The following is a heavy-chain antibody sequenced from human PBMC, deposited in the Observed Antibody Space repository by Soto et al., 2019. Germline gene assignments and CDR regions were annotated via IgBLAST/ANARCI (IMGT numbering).Heavy chain of an antibody. Sequence: GGSLRLSCAASGFTFSNYDMHWVRQAPGGGLEWVAVTSHDGSKRYNEDFVRGRFTISRDNYKNTLYLQMNNVRFDDTAVYYCAKVSGLSLEAAGAAFDYWGQGALVTVSS. V-gene: IGHV3-30*18. CDR3: AKVSGLSLEAAGAAFDY. J-gene: IGHJ4*02. CDR1: GFTFSNYD. D-gene: IGHD6-19*01. CDR2: TSHDGSKR.